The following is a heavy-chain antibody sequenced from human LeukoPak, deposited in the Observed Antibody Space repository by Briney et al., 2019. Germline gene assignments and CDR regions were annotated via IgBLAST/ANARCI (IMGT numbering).Heavy chain of an antibody. CDR2: MNPNSGNT. J-gene: IGHJ4*02. CDR1: GCTFTSYD. CDR3: ARGLSMILTLPLGY. D-gene: IGHD5/OR15-5a*01. Sequence: ASVKVSCKASGCTFTSYDINWVRQATGQGLEWMGWMNPNSGNTGYAQKFQGRVAMTRNTSISTAYMELSSLRSEDTAVYYCARGLSMILTLPLGYWGQGTLVTVSS. V-gene: IGHV1-8*01.